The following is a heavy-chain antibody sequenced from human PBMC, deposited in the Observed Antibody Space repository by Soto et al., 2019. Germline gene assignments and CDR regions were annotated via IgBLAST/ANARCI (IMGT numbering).Heavy chain of an antibody. V-gene: IGHV3-33*06. D-gene: IGHD4-17*01. J-gene: IGHJ3*02. CDR2: IWYDGSNK. CDR3: AKPTNPDDYGDHDAFDI. Sequence: QVQLVGSGGGVVQPGRSLRLSCAASGFTFSSYGMHWVRQAPGKGLEWVAVIWYDGSNKYYADSVKGRFTISRDNSKNTLYLQMNSMRAEDTAVYYCAKPTNPDDYGDHDAFDIWGQGTMVTVSS. CDR1: GFTFSSYG.